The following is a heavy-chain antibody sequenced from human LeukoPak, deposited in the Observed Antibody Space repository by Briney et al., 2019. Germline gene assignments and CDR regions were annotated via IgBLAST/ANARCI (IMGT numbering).Heavy chain of an antibody. CDR1: GYSISSGYY. CDR3: ARVGLWFGEIAYYYGMDV. V-gene: IGHV4-38-2*02. Sequence: SETLSLTCTVSGYSISSGYYWGWIRQPPGKGLEWIGSIYHSGSTYYNPSLKSRVTISVDTSKNQFSLKLSSVTAADTAVYYCARVGLWFGEIAYYYGMDVWGQGTTVTVSS. J-gene: IGHJ6*02. CDR2: IYHSGST. D-gene: IGHD3-10*01.